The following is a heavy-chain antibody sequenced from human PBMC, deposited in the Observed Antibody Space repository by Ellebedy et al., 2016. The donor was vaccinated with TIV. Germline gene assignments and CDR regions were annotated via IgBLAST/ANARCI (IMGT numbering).Heavy chain of an antibody. CDR1: GYTFTSYY. D-gene: IGHD5-12*01. CDR2: INPSGGTT. V-gene: IGHV1-46*01. CDR3: ARDGMNGYDY. J-gene: IGHJ4*02. Sequence: ASVKVSCKASGYTFTSYYIHWVRQAPGQGLEWMGIINPSGGTTSYTQKFQGRLTMTRDTSTRTFYMDMSSLKSEDTAVYYCARDGMNGYDYWGQGTLLTVSS.